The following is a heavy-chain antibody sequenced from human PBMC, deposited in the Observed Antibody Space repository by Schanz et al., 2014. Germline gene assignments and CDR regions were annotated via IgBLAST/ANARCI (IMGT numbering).Heavy chain of an antibody. CDR1: GGTFSSYT. CDR3: ARGRGCTGGSCYSWFDL. J-gene: IGHJ5*02. V-gene: IGHV1-69*09. CDR2: IIPSLGLA. D-gene: IGHD2-15*01. Sequence: QVQLVQSGAEVKKPGSSVKVSCKASGGTFSSYTISWVRQAPGQGLEWMGRIIPSLGLAKYEQKFQDKVTITADTSTTTAYMELSGLRSEDTAVYYCARGRGCTGGSCYSWFDLWGQGTLVTVAP.